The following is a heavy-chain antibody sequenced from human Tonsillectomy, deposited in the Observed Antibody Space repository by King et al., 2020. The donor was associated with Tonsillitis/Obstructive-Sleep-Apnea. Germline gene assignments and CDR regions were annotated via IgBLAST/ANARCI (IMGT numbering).Heavy chain of an antibody. V-gene: IGHV4-59*01. D-gene: IGHD1-26*01. CDR2: IYYSGST. CDR3: ATTSGASYYEYYFDY. J-gene: IGHJ4*02. Sequence: QLQESGPGLVKPPETLSLTCTVSGGSISSYSWSWIRQPPGKGLEWIGCIYYSGSTNYNPSLKSRVTILLDTSKNQFSLKLSSVTAADTAVYYCATTSGASYYEYYFDYWGQGTLVTVSS. CDR1: GGSISSYS.